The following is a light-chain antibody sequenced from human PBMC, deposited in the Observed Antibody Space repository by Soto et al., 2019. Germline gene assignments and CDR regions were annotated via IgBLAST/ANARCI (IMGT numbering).Light chain of an antibody. Sequence: DIQLTQSPSFLSASVGDRVTITCRASQGISSNLAWYQQKPGKAPKLLIYAASTLQSGVPSRFSGSGSGTEFAHTITSLQPADFATHYCQQLNSYPRTFGQGTKVEIK. CDR3: QQLNSYPRT. CDR2: AAS. V-gene: IGKV1-9*01. J-gene: IGKJ1*01. CDR1: QGISSN.